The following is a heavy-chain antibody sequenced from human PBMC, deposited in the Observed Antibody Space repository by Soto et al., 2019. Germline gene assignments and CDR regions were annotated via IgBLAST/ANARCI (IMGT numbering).Heavy chain of an antibody. Sequence: SGPTLVNPTQTLTLTCTFSGFSLSTSGMCVSWTRQPPGKALEWLALIDWDDDKYYSTSLKTRLTISKDTSKNQVVLTMTNMDPVDTATYYCARMGGIAAAGTSTNPYYYGMDVWGQGTTFTVSS. J-gene: IGHJ6*02. D-gene: IGHD6-13*01. CDR1: GFSLSTSGMC. V-gene: IGHV2-70*01. CDR3: ARMGGIAAAGTSTNPYYYGMDV. CDR2: IDWDDDK.